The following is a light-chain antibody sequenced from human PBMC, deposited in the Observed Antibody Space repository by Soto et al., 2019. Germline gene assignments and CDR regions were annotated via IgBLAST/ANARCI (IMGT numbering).Light chain of an antibody. CDR3: QQGFSIPYT. V-gene: IGKV1-39*01. Sequence: DIQMTQSPYSLSASVGDRVTITCRASQTIDNNLNWYQQKPGKAPRLLIYVAFSLQSGVPSRFSGSGSGTDFTLTISSLQPDDFATYFCQQGFSIPYTFGQGTILEIK. CDR1: QTIDNN. CDR2: VAF. J-gene: IGKJ2*01.